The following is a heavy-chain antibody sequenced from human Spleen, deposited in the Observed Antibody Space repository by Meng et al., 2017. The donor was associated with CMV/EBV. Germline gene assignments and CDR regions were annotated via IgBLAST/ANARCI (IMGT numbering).Heavy chain of an antibody. Sequence: SETLSLTCTVSGGSISSYYWSWIRQPPGKGLEWIGYIYYSGSTNYNPSLKSRVTISVDTSKNQFSLKLSSVTAADTAVYYCARVFLGVVPAAPRSWFDPWGQGTLVTVSS. J-gene: IGHJ5*02. CDR2: IYYSGST. D-gene: IGHD2-2*01. CDR3: ARVFLGVVPAAPRSWFDP. V-gene: IGHV4-59*01. CDR1: GGSISSYY.